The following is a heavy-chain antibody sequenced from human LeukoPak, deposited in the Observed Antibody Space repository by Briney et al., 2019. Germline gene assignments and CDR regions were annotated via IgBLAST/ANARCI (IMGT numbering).Heavy chain of an antibody. J-gene: IGHJ4*02. Sequence: SETLSLTCTVSGGSINSYYWSWIRQPPGKGLEWIGYIYDRGSTSYNPSLQSRVTISVDTSKNQFSLKLRSVTAADTAVYYCATIGYCISSRCKYYFDYWGQGALVTVSS. CDR2: IYDRGST. V-gene: IGHV4-59*08. D-gene: IGHD2-2*01. CDR1: GGSINSYY. CDR3: ATIGYCISSRCKYYFDY.